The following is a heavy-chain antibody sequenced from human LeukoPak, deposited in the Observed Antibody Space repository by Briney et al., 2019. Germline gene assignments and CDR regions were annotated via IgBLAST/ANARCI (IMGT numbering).Heavy chain of an antibody. J-gene: IGHJ4*02. CDR3: AHGTMYQLDY. Sequence: PGGSLRLSCAASGFTLSSCAMSWVRQAPGKGLEWVSASSGNGAIAYYADSVKGRFTISRDNSKNTLYLQMNSLRAEDTAVYYCAHGTMYQLDYWGQGTLVTVSS. CDR2: SSGNGAIA. V-gene: IGHV3-23*01. D-gene: IGHD2-2*01. CDR1: GFTLSSCA.